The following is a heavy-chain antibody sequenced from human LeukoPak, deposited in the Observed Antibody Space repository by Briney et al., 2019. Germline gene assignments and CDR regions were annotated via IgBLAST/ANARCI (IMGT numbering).Heavy chain of an antibody. CDR1: GFTFSSYD. CDR3: APDYVILTCYPC. CDR2: ISSSGSTI. V-gene: IGHV3-48*03. Sequence: QPGGSLRLSCAASGFTFSSYDMNWVRQAPGKGLEWVSYISSSGSTIYYADSVKGRFTISRDNAKNSLYLQMNSLRAEDTAVYYCAPDYVILTCYPCGGQGTLVTVS. D-gene: IGHD3-9*01. J-gene: IGHJ4*02.